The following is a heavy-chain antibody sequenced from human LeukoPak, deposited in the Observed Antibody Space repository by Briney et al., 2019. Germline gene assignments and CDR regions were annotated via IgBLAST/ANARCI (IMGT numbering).Heavy chain of an antibody. V-gene: IGHV3-11*05. CDR2: ISNSGSHT. Sequence: PGGSLRLSCAASAFTFSDYYVSWIRQAPGKGLEWVSSISNSGSHTNYADSVKGRITISRDDAKNSLYLQMSSLRAEDTAVYYCARGDYWGQGTLVTVSS. CDR3: ARGDY. CDR1: AFTFSDYY. J-gene: IGHJ4*02.